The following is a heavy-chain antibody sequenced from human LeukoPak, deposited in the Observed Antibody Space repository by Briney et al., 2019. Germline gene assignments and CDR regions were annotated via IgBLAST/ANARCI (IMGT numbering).Heavy chain of an antibody. V-gene: IGHV3-21*01. CDR1: GFTFSSYS. CDR3: AREERNSRRYGETGGY. Sequence: GGYLRLSCAASGFTFSSYSMNWVRQAPGKGLEWVSSISSSSSYIYYADSVKGRFTISRDNAKNSLYLQMNSLRAEDTAVYYCAREERNSRRYGETGGYWGQGTLVTVSS. D-gene: IGHD4-17*01. CDR2: ISSSSSYI. J-gene: IGHJ4*02.